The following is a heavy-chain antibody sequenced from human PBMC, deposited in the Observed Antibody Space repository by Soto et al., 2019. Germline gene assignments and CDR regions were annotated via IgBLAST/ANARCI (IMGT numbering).Heavy chain of an antibody. CDR2: MNPNSGNT. CDR3: ARGITIFGVVTPRGG. J-gene: IGHJ4*02. Sequence: QVQLVQSGAEVKKPGASVKVSCKASGYTFTSYDINWVRQATGQGLEWMGWMNPNSGNTGYAQKFQGRVTMTRNTSISTAYMGVSSLGSEDTAVYYCARGITIFGVVTPRGGGGQGTLVTVSS. V-gene: IGHV1-8*01. D-gene: IGHD3-3*01. CDR1: GYTFTSYD.